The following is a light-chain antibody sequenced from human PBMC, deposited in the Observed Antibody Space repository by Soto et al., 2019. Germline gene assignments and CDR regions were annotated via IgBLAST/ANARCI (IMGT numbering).Light chain of an antibody. CDR3: QRRNSYPIT. CDR1: QGISNY. V-gene: IGKV1-9*01. J-gene: IGKJ5*01. Sequence: DIQLTQSPYLLSASAGDIATITCRASQGISNYLAWYQQKAGKAPTLLIHTASSLPSGVPSRFSGSGSGTDFTLTISRLQPEDFATYYCQRRNSYPITFGQGTRLEIK. CDR2: TAS.